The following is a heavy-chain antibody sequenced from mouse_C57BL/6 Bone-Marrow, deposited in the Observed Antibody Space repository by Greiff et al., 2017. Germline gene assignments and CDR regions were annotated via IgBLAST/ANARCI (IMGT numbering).Heavy chain of an antibody. CDR1: GYTFTSYW. CDR3: ARWAHYYGSSLFDY. V-gene: IGHV1-69*01. Sequence: QVQLQQPGAELVMPGASVKLSCKASGYTFTSYWMHWVKQRPGQGLEWIGEIDPSDSYTNYNQKFKGKSTLTVDKSSSTAYMQLSSLTSEDSAVYYCARWAHYYGSSLFDYWGQGTTLTVSS. J-gene: IGHJ2*01. D-gene: IGHD1-1*01. CDR2: IDPSDSYT.